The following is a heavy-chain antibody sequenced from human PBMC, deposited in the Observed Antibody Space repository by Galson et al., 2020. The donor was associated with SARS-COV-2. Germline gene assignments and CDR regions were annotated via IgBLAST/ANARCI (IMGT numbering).Heavy chain of an antibody. CDR1: GGTISSSSYY. D-gene: IGHD3-3*01. CDR3: ARQHGGITIFGVVTRYFDL. Sequence: ETSETLSLTCTVSGGTISSSSYYWGWIRQPTGKGLEWIGSIYYSGSTYHNPSLKSRVTISVDTSKNQFSLKLSSVTATDTAVYYRARQHGGITIFGVVTRYFDLWGRGTLVTVSS. J-gene: IGHJ2*01. V-gene: IGHV4-39*01. CDR2: IYYSGST.